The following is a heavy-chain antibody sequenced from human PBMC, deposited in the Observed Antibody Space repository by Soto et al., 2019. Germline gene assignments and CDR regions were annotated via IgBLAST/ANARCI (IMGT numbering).Heavy chain of an antibody. Sequence: SETLSLTCTVSGDSISTYYWSWIRQSPGKGLKWVGYAHHSGITSYNPSLKSRVTISLDTSDTRFSLTLSSVTAADTAVYYCARLKYSNFDYWGQGALVTVSS. CDR1: GDSISTYY. V-gene: IGHV4-59*01. CDR2: AHHSGIT. CDR3: ARLKYSNFDY. D-gene: IGHD2-15*01. J-gene: IGHJ4*02.